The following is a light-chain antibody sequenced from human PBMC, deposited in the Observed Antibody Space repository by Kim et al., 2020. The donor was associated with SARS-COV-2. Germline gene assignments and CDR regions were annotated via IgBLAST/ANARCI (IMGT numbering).Light chain of an antibody. Sequence: NFMLTQPHSVSESPGKTVTISCTRSGGNINDHYVQWYQRRPGSAPTTLIFEDTRRLSGVPDRFSGSIDTSSNSASLAISGLRPEDEADYYCQSYDSNNLVVFGGGTQLTVL. J-gene: IGLJ2*01. CDR3: QSYDSNNLVV. CDR1: GGNINDHY. CDR2: EDT. V-gene: IGLV6-57*03.